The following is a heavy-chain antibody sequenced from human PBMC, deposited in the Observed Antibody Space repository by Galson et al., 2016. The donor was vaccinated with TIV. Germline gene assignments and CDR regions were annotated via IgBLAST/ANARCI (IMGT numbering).Heavy chain of an antibody. CDR3: ARGVSTGSGWLDP. V-gene: IGHV5-10-1*01. D-gene: IGHD5/OR15-5a*01. J-gene: IGHJ5*02. CDR2: LDPSDSYI. CDR1: GYSFTNYW. Sequence: QSGAEVKKPGESLRISCKGSGYSFTNYWINWVRQMPGKGLEWMGRLDPSDSYINYSPSFEGHVTISADRSITTAYLHWSSLRASDTAIYYCARGVSTGSGWLDPWGQGTLVTVSS.